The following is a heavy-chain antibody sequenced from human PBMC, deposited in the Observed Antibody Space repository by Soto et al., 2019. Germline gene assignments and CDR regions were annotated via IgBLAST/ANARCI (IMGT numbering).Heavy chain of an antibody. V-gene: IGHV4-4*02. CDR2: INHSGST. CDR1: GGSISSNNW. CDR3: ARKVVAATVYWYFDL. D-gene: IGHD2-15*01. J-gene: IGHJ2*01. Sequence: PSETLSLTCAVSGGSISSNNWWSWVRQPPGKGLEWIGEINHSGSTNYNPSLKSRVTISVDTSKNQFSLKLSSVTAADTAVYYCARKVVAATVYWYFDLWGRGTLVNVSS.